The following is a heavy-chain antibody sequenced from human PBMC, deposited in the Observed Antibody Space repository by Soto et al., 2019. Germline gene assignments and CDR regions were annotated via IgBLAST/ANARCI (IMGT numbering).Heavy chain of an antibody. CDR2: ISYGGTNN. D-gene: IGHD2-2*02. CDR3: ATGPRSCSYTSCYTIDY. V-gene: IGHV3-30*03. Sequence: QVQLVESGGGVVQPGRSLRLTCAGSGFTFNSHAMHWVRQAPGKGLEWVAVISYGGTNNYYPDSVKGRFTSSMDNSQDTLFLQMNSLRPEDTALYYCATGPRSCSYTSCYTIDYWGQGTLVTVAS. J-gene: IGHJ4*02. CDR1: GFTFNSHA.